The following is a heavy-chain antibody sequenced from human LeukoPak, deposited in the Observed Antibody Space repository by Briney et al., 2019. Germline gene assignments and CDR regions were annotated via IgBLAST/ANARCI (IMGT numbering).Heavy chain of an antibody. CDR2: INPNSGGT. Sequence: GASVKVSCKASGYTFTGYYMHWVRQAPGQGLEWMGWINPNSGGTNYAQKFQGRVTMTRDTSISTAYMELSRLRSDDTAVYYCARDHGKYYDILTGLPWGQGTLVTVSS. J-gene: IGHJ5*02. CDR1: GYTFTGYY. CDR3: ARDHGKYYDILTGLP. D-gene: IGHD3-9*01. V-gene: IGHV1-2*02.